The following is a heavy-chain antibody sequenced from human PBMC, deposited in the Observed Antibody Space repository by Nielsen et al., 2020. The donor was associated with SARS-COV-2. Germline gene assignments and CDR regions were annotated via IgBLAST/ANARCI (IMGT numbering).Heavy chain of an antibody. Sequence: GESLKISCAASGLTLSNYHMDWVRQAPGKGLEWVSTISDSGDRTYYADFLEGRFTISRDNSKNTLYLQMNSLRAEDTAVYYCAKDRSTMVRGVMSRRYFDYWGQGTLVTVSS. V-gene: IGHV3-23*01. CDR3: AKDRSTMVRGVMSRRYFDY. J-gene: IGHJ4*02. CDR2: ISDSGDRT. D-gene: IGHD3-10*01. CDR1: GLTLSNYH.